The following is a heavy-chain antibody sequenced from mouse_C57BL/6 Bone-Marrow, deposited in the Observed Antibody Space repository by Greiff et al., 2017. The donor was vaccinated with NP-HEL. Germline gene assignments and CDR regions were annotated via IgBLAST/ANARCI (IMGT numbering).Heavy chain of an antibody. J-gene: IGHJ2*01. CDR1: GFTFSSYG. CDR2: ISSGGSYT. CDR3: ARPDY. Sequence: EVNLVESGGDLVKPGGSLKLSCAASGFTFSSYGMSWVRRTPDKRLEWVATISSGGSYTYYPDSVKGRFTISRDNAKNTLYLQMSSLKSEDTAMYYCARPDYWGQGTTLTVSS. V-gene: IGHV5-6*01.